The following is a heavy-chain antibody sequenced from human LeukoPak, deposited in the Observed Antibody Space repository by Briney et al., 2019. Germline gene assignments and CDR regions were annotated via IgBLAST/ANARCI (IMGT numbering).Heavy chain of an antibody. V-gene: IGHV3-23*01. CDR3: AKEPASTDSGWLWFSFSSSDY. CDR2: ISGSGGST. CDR1: GFTFSSYG. J-gene: IGHJ4*02. Sequence: GGSLRLSCAASGFTFSSYGMSWVRQAPGKGLEWVSAISGSGGSTYYADSVKGRFTISRDNSKNTLYLQMNSLRAEDTAVYYCAKEPASTDSGWLWFSFSSSDYWGQGTLVTVAS. D-gene: IGHD6-19*01.